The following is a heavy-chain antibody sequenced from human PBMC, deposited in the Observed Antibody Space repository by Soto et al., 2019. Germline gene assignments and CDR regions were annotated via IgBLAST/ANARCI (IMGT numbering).Heavy chain of an antibody. CDR1: GDSVSSYNYY. V-gene: IGHV4-61*01. CDR2: IYSSGST. CDR3: ASVSYFNAFDY. D-gene: IGHD3-9*01. Sequence: SETLSLTCSVSGDSVSSYNYYWSWIRQSPGKGLEWIGYIYSSGSTNYNPSLKSRVTISVDTSKNQFSLKLSSVTAADTAVYYCASVSYFNAFDYWGQGTLVTVSS. J-gene: IGHJ4*02.